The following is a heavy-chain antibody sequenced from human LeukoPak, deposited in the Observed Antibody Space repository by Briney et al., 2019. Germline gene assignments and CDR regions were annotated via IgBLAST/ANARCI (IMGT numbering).Heavy chain of an antibody. J-gene: IGHJ5*02. Sequence: ASVKVSCKASGYTFTGYYMHWVRQAPGQGLEWMGWINPNSGGTNYAQKFQGRVTMTRDTSISTAYMELSRLRSDDTAVYYCARDATIFGVVIMGGVNWFDPWGQGTLVTVSS. V-gene: IGHV1-2*02. CDR3: ARDATIFGVVIMGGVNWFDP. D-gene: IGHD3-3*01. CDR2: INPNSGGT. CDR1: GYTFTGYY.